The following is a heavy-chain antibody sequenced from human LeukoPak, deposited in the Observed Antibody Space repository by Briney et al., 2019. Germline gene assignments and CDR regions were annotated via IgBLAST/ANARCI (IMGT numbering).Heavy chain of an antibody. CDR2: IIPIFGTA. Sequence: GASVKVSCKASGGTFSSYAISWVRQAPGQGLEWMGGIIPIFGTANYAQKFQGRVTITTDESTSTAYMELSSLRSEDTAVYYCARADYDSSGYYYEFFDYWGQGTLVTVSS. CDR3: ARADYDSSGYYYEFFDY. V-gene: IGHV1-69*05. D-gene: IGHD3-22*01. CDR1: GGTFSSYA. J-gene: IGHJ4*02.